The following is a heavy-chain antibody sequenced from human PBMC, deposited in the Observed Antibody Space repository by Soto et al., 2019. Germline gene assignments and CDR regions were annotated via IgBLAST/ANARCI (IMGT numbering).Heavy chain of an antibody. CDR2: IYHSGST. CDR3: XXVPSP. CDR1: GGSISSGXXX. Sequence: QLQLQESGSGLVKPSQTLSLTCAVSGGSISSGXXXXXXSRQPPGTGLEWIGYIYHSGSTYYNPXXXXXXXXXXXXXXXXXXXXXXXXXXXXXXXXXXXXVPSPWGQGTLVTVSS. D-gene: IGHD3-3*01. J-gene: IGHJ5*02. V-gene: IGHV4-30-2*01.